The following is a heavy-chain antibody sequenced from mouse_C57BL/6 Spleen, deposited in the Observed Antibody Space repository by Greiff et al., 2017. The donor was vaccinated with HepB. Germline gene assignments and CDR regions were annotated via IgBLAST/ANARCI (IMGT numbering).Heavy chain of an antibody. V-gene: IGHV1-19*01. Sequence: EVQLQQSGPVLVKPGASVKMSCKASGYTFTDYYMNWVKQSHGKSLEWIGVINPYNGGTSYNQKFKGKATLTVDKSSITAYMELNSLTSDDSAVYYCTRRGENDGYYHLEYYFDYWGQGTTLTVSS. CDR3: TRRGENDGYYHLEYYFDY. J-gene: IGHJ2*01. CDR1: GYTFTDYY. D-gene: IGHD2-3*01. CDR2: INPYNGGT.